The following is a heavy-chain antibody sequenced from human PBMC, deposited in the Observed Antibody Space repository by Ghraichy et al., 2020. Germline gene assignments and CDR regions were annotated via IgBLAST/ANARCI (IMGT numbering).Heavy chain of an antibody. D-gene: IGHD5-12*01. CDR3: AVRAVRSSGYDHPFDY. CDR2: IVVGSGNT. Sequence: SAKVSCKASGFTFTSSAVQWVRQARGQRLEWIGWIVVGSGNTNYAQKFQERVTITRDMSTSTAYMELSSLRSEDTAVYYCAVRAVRSSGYDHPFDYWGQGTLVTVSS. CDR1: GFTFTSSA. V-gene: IGHV1-58*01. J-gene: IGHJ4*02.